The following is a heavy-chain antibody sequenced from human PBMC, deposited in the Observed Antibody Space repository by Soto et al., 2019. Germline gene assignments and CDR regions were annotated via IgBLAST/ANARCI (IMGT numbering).Heavy chain of an antibody. J-gene: IGHJ6*02. CDR3: ARDHLILPAHDFFYGSDV. CDR2: IPQDGVDG. Sequence: DVKLVESGGGLVQPGDSLRLSCEVSGFTFSMYSMSWVRQSPGKGLEWVAKIPQDGVDGHYADSDKGRFIISRDNGKNSLHLQLNNLRAEDTAVYYCARDHLILPAHDFFYGSDVWGRGATVTVSS. CDR1: GFTFSMYS. D-gene: IGHD2-21*02. V-gene: IGHV3-7*03.